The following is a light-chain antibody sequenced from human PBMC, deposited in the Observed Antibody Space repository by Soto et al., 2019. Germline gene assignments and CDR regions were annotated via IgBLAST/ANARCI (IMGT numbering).Light chain of an antibody. Sequence: EIVLTQSPGTLSLSPGQRAILSCRASQRLSASDIAWYQQKPGQAPKFLIYGVSSRATGIPDRFSGSGSGTDFTLTISRLEPEDFAVYHCQQYGRSPLITFGQGTRLEIK. CDR2: GVS. CDR3: QQYGRSPLIT. J-gene: IGKJ5*01. V-gene: IGKV3-20*01. CDR1: QRLSASD.